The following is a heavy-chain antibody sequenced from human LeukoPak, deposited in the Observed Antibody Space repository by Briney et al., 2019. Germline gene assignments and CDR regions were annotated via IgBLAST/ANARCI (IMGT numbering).Heavy chain of an antibody. Sequence: SETLSLTCTVSGGSISSGSYYWSWIRQPAGKGLEWIGRIYTSGSTNYNPSLKSRVTISVDTSKNQFSLKLSSVTAADTAVYYCAREWVTARDTYSNYPYYYYYMDVWGKGTTVTVSS. D-gene: IGHD4-11*01. CDR1: GGSISSGSYY. CDR2: IYTSGST. CDR3: AREWVTARDTYSNYPYYYYYMDV. J-gene: IGHJ6*03. V-gene: IGHV4-61*02.